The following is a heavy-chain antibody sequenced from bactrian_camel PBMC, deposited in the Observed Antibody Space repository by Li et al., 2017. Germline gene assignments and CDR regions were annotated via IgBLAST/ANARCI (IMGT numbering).Heavy chain of an antibody. D-gene: IGHD6*01. CDR3: AFRPASACGAGTCVQMARAVDNFRP. CDR2: IYTGVGST. J-gene: IGHJ6*01. CDR1: GYTASSNC. V-gene: IGHV3S1*01. Sequence: HVQLVESGGGSVQAGGSLRLSCAASGYTASSNCMAWFRQAPGKEREGVAAIYTGVGSTSYADSVKGRFTISQDTAKKTVYLQMNSLKPEDTDVYYCAFRPASACGAGTCVQMARAVDNFRPWGQGTQVTVS.